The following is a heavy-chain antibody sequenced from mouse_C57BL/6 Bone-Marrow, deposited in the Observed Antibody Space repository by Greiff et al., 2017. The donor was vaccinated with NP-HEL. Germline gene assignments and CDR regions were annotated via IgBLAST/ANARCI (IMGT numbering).Heavy chain of an antibody. CDR1: GFSLSTFGMG. J-gene: IGHJ4*01. D-gene: IGHD4-1*01. CDR2: IWWDDDK. Sequence: QVTLKVSGPGILQPSQTLSLTCSFSGFSLSTFGMGVGWLRQPSGEGLEWLAHIWWDDDKYYNPALKSRLTISKVTTKNQVFLKIANVDTADTATYYCARMDWVYYAMDYWGQGTSVTVSS. V-gene: IGHV8-8*01. CDR3: ARMDWVYYAMDY.